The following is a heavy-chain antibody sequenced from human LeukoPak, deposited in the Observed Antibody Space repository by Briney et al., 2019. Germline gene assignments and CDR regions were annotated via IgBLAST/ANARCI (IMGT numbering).Heavy chain of an antibody. Sequence: GGSLRLSCAASGFTFSTYWMHWVRQAPGKGLVWVSRINSDGSSITYADSVKGRFTISRDNAKNTLYLQMNSLRAEDTAVYYCARGASIRGPTTYYYYGMDVWGKGTTVTVSS. D-gene: IGHD3-10*01. V-gene: IGHV3-74*01. CDR2: INSDGSSI. CDR1: GFTFSTYW. CDR3: ARGASIRGPTTYYYYGMDV. J-gene: IGHJ6*04.